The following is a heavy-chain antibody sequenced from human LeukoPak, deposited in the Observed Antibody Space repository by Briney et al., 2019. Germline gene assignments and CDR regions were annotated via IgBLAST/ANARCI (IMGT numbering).Heavy chain of an antibody. CDR2: ISSSGRTI. D-gene: IGHD3-3*01. CDR1: GFTFSSYE. J-gene: IGHJ6*04. CDR3: ARFESRGEVGLDV. Sequence: PGGSLRLSCAASGFTFSSYEMNWVRQAPGKGLEWVSYISSSGRTINYADSVKGRFTISRDNAKNSLYLQMNSLRAEDTAVYYCARFESRGEVGLDVWGKGTTVTVSS. V-gene: IGHV3-48*03.